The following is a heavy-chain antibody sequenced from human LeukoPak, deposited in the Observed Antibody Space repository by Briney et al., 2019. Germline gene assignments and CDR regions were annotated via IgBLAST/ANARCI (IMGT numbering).Heavy chain of an antibody. Sequence: GGSLRLSCAASGFTFSNYAMHWVRQAPGKGLEYVSAISANGGDTYYASSVKGRFTISRDNSKNTLYLQMGSLRVEDMAVYYCARISRAERYGMDGWGQGTTVTVSS. CDR3: ARISRAERYGMDG. CDR1: GFTFSNYA. V-gene: IGHV3-64*01. CDR2: ISANGGDT. J-gene: IGHJ6*02. D-gene: IGHD2-15*01.